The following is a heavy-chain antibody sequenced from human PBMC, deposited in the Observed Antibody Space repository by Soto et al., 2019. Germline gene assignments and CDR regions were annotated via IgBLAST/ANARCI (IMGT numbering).Heavy chain of an antibody. Sequence: GGSLRLSCATSGFTFSRYWMSWVRQVPGKGLEWVANINQDGTEKYYLASVKGRFTISRDNAKDSLDLQMNALSADDTAVYYCAKAPDGSGREYYCDYWGQGTLVTVSS. CDR1: GFTFSRYW. V-gene: IGHV3-7*01. CDR2: INQDGTEK. J-gene: IGHJ4*02. CDR3: AKAPDGSGREYYCDY. D-gene: IGHD3-10*01.